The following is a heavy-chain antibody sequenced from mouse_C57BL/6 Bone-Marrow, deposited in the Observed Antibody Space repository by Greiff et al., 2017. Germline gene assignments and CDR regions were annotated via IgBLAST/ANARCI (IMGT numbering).Heavy chain of an antibody. Sequence: EVHLVESGPGLVKPSQSLSLTCSVTGYSITSGYYWNWIRQFPGNKLEWMGYISYDGSNNYNPSLKNRISITRDTSKNQFFLKLNSVTTEDTATYYCARGHYYGSSFHYYAMDYWGQGTSVTVSS. CDR3: ARGHYYGSSFHYYAMDY. CDR2: ISYDGSN. V-gene: IGHV3-6*01. D-gene: IGHD1-1*01. J-gene: IGHJ4*01. CDR1: GYSITSGYY.